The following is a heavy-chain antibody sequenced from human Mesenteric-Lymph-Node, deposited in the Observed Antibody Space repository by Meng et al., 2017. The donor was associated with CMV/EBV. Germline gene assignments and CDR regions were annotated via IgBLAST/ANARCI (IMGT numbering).Heavy chain of an antibody. V-gene: IGHV4-31*02. CDR1: GGYISRGGYY. Sequence: SGGYISRGGYYWSWVRQFPGKGLEWIAYIHHSGTTSHNPSLKSRVSISVDTSENHFSLRLSSVTAADTAVYYCARQLDDFWSGYPLDSWGRGTLVTVSS. CDR3: ARQLDDFWSGYPLDS. D-gene: IGHD3-3*01. CDR2: IHHSGTT. J-gene: IGHJ4*02.